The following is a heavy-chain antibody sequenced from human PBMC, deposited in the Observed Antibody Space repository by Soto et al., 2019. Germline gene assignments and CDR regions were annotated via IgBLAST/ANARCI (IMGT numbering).Heavy chain of an antibody. CDR1: GFTFSSYT. D-gene: IGHD6-19*01. CDR3: AKDRGGFAGGWDYFDY. CDR2: ISASGVNT. V-gene: IGHV3-23*01. J-gene: IGHJ4*02. Sequence: PGGSLRLSCAASGFTFSSYTMSWVRQAPGKGLEWVSSISASGVNTFYADSVRGRFTISRDNSKNTLYLQMNSLRAEDTAVYYCAKDRGGFAGGWDYFDYWGQGTVVTVSS.